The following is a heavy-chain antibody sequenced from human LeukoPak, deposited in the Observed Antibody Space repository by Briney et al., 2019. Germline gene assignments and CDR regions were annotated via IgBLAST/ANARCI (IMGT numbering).Heavy chain of an antibody. CDR1: GFTVSSNY. V-gene: IGHV3-66*01. CDR2: IYSGGST. CDR3: ARVGSTAEAGTPDY. Sequence: GGSLRLSCAASGFTVSSNYMSWVRQAPGKGLEWVSVIYSGGSTYYADSVKGRFTISRDNSKNTLYLQMNSLRAEDTAIYYCARVGSTAEAGTPDYWGQGTLVTVSS. D-gene: IGHD6-19*01. J-gene: IGHJ4*02.